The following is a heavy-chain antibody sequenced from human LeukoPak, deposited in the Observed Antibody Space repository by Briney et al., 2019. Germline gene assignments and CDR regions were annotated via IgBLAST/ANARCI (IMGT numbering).Heavy chain of an antibody. CDR2: IYHSGST. D-gene: IGHD3-10*01. CDR1: GGSISSGGYS. V-gene: IGHV4-30-2*01. Sequence: SQTLSLTCAVSGGSISSGGYSWSWIRQPPGKGLEWIGYIYHSGSTYYNPSLKSRVTISVDRSKNQFSLKLSSVTAADTAVYYCARGMVRGLDVWGQGTTVTVSS. CDR3: ARGMVRGLDV. J-gene: IGHJ6*02.